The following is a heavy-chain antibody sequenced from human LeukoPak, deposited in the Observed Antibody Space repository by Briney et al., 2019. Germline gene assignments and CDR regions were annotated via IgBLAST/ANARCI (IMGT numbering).Heavy chain of an antibody. CDR3: AKEHLYGVAMVRGADL. V-gene: IGHV3-23*01. D-gene: IGHD3-10*01. CDR2: SSDGGGSHT. J-gene: IGHJ2*01. Sequence: PGRSLRLSCAASGFTLNSYAMNWVRQAPGKGLVWVSASSDGGGSHTFYADSVKGRFTISRDNSKNMLYLQMSGLRAEDTALYYCAKEHLYGVAMVRGADLWGRGTLVTVSS. CDR1: GFTLNSYA.